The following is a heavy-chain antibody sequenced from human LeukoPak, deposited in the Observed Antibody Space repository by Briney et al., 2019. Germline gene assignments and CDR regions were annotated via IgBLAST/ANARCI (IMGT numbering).Heavy chain of an antibody. CDR1: GFTFSSYW. CDR3: ARAEVSCSGSTCFSY. J-gene: IGHJ4*02. Sequence: GGSLRLSCAASGFTFSSYWMSWVRQAPGKGLEWVANIKQDGSEKYYVDSVKGRFTISRDNAKNSLYLQMNSLRAEDTAVYYCARAEVSCSGSTCFSYWGQGTLVTVSS. V-gene: IGHV3-7*03. CDR2: IKQDGSEK. D-gene: IGHD2-2*01.